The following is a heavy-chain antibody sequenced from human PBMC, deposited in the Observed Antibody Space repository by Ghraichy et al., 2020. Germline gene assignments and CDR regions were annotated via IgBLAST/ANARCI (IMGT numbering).Heavy chain of an antibody. CDR2: ISKSGDVK. CDR1: GLSFSSYV. J-gene: IGHJ4*02. V-gene: IGHV3-23*01. Sequence: GGSLRLSCAASGLSFSSYVMGWVRQAPGKGLEWVSSISKSGDVKPYADSVRGRFSISRDNSRNTLYLQMNSLRAEDTAVYYCAAKDTETSSPVYWGQGTLVTVSS. CDR3: AAKDTETSSPVY.